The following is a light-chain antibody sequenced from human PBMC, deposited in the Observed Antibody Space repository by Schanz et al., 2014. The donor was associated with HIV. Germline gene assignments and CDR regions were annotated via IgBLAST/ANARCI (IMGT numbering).Light chain of an antibody. V-gene: IGKV3-20*01. Sequence: EIVLTQSPGTLSLSPGERATLSCRASQSVNNNLAWYQQKSGQPPRLLIYGASTRATGIPARFSASGSGTEFTLTISRVEPEDYAVYFCQQYGSPPWTFGQGTKVEVK. CDR2: GAS. CDR1: QSVNNN. CDR3: QQYGSPPWT. J-gene: IGKJ1*01.